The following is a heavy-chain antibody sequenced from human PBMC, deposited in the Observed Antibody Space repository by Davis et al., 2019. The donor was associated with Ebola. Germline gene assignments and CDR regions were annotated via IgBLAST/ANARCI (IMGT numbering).Heavy chain of an antibody. CDR2: IRYDGSNK. D-gene: IGHD1-26*01. CDR1: GFTFSSYG. V-gene: IGHV3-30*02. CDR3: AKDGAIKEPAFFDY. J-gene: IGHJ4*02. Sequence: PGGSLRLSCAASGFTFSSYGMHWVRQAPGKGLEWVAFIRYDGSNKYYADSVKGRFTISRDNSKNTLYLQMNSLRAEDTAVYYCAKDGAIKEPAFFDYWGQGTLVTVSS.